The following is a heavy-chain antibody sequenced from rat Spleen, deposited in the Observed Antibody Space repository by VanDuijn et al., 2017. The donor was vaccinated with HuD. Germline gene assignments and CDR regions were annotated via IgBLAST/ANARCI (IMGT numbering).Heavy chain of an antibody. CDR1: GHSIDSSYR. V-gene: IGHV3-3*01. J-gene: IGHJ3*01. D-gene: IGHD1-12*02. CDR2: INSAGST. Sequence: EVQLQESGPGLVKPSQSLSLTCSVTGHSIDSSYRWNWIRKFPGNKLEWMGYINSAGSTNYTPSLKSQISISRDTSKNQFFMQVDSVTTEDTATYYCARSEGTHYYLPFADWGQGTLVTVSS. CDR3: ARSEGTHYYLPFAD.